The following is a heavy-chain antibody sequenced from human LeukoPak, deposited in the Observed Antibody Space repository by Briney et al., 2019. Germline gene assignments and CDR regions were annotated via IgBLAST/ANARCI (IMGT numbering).Heavy chain of an antibody. V-gene: IGHV3-9*01. Sequence: GRSLRLSCAASGFTFDDYAMHWVRQAPGKGLEWVSGISWNSGSIGYADSVKGRFTISRDNAKNSLYLQMNSLRAEDTALYYCAKEGIAARRAFDIWGQGTMATVSS. CDR1: GFTFDDYA. D-gene: IGHD6-6*01. CDR3: AKEGIAARRAFDI. J-gene: IGHJ3*02. CDR2: ISWNSGSI.